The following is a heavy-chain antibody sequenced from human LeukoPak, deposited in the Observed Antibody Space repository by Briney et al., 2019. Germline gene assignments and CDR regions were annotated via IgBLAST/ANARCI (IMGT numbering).Heavy chain of an antibody. Sequence: GGCLRLSCAASGFTFSGYGIHWVRQAPGKGLEWVAFISYDGSIKYYVDSVKGRFTISRDNSKNTLYLQVNSLRVEDTAFYYCAKALGSTCLDYWGQETLVTVSS. J-gene: IGHJ4*02. V-gene: IGHV3-30*18. CDR2: ISYDGSIK. CDR1: GFTFSGYG. D-gene: IGHD6-13*01. CDR3: AKALGSTCLDY.